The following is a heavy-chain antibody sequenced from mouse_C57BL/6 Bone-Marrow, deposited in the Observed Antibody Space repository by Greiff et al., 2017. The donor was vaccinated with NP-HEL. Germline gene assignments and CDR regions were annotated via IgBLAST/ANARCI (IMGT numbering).Heavy chain of an antibody. V-gene: IGHV14-4*01. D-gene: IGHD1-1*01. Sequence: VQLQQSGAELVRPGASVKLSCTASGFNIKDDYMHWVKQRPEQGLEWIGWIDPENGDTEYASKFQGKATITADPSSHTAYLQLSSLTSEDTAVYYCTSIYYYGSSYADYWGQGTTLTVSS. CDR2: IDPENGDT. J-gene: IGHJ2*01. CDR1: GFNIKDDY. CDR3: TSIYYYGSSYADY.